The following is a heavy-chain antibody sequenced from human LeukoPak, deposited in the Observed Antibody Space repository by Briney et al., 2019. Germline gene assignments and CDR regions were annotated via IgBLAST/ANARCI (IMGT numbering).Heavy chain of an antibody. V-gene: IGHV4-39*01. CDR3: ARTDVDTAMVVDY. D-gene: IGHD5-18*01. Sequence: SETLSLTCTVSGGSISSYYWGWIRQPPGKGLEWIGSIYYSGSTYYNPSLKSRVTISVDTSKNQFSLKLSSVTAADTAVYYCARTDVDTAMVVDYWGQGTLVTVSS. CDR1: GGSISSYY. CDR2: IYYSGST. J-gene: IGHJ4*02.